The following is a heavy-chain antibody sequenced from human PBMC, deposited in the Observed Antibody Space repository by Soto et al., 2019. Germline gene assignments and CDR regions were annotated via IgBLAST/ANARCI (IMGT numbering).Heavy chain of an antibody. D-gene: IGHD4-17*01. CDR1: GFTFSSYA. V-gene: IGHV3-30-3*01. CDR2: ISYDGSNK. Sequence: GGSLRLSCAASGFTFSSYAMHWVRQAPGKGLEWVAVISYDGSNKYYADSVKGRFTISRDNSKNTLYLQMNSLRAEDTAVYYCARDRRDDYGDYTAAPAANWFDPWGQGTLVTVSS. CDR3: ARDRRDDYGDYTAAPAANWFDP. J-gene: IGHJ5*02.